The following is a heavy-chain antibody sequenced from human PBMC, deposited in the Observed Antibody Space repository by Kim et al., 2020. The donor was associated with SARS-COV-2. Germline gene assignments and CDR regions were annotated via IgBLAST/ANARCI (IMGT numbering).Heavy chain of an antibody. V-gene: IGHV3-9*01. CDR1: GLIFDDYA. CDR3: AKDKAAGGILWVRDLFDGMDA. CDR2: ISWNSRNI. Sequence: GGSLRLSCEATGLIFDDYAFHWVRQAPGRGLEWVAGISWNSRNIDYGDSVKGRFTVSRDNDKHSVYLEMNSLTSEDTALYYCAKDKAAGGILWVRDLFDGMDAWGQGTTVIVSS. D-gene: IGHD2-21*01. J-gene: IGHJ6*02.